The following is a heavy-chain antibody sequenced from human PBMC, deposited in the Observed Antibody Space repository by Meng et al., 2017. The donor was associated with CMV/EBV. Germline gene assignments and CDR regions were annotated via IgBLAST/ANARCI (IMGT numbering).Heavy chain of an antibody. CDR3: ARSGPQYSYSNRPGYYYYYGMDV. CDR2: IIPIFGTA. J-gene: IGHJ6*02. CDR1: GGTFSSYA. V-gene: IGHV1-69*05. D-gene: IGHD4-11*01. Sequence: SVKVSCKASGGTFSSYAISWVRQAPGQGLEWMGGIIPIFGTANYAQKFEGRVTITTDESTSTAYMELSSLRSEDTAVYYCARSGPQYSYSNRPGYYYYYGMDVWGQGTTVTVSS.